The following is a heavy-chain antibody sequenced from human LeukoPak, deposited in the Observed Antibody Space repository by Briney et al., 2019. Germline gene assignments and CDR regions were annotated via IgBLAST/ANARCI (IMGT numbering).Heavy chain of an antibody. CDR1: GFTVSSYW. Sequence: GGSLRLSCAASGFTVSSYWMSWVRQAPGKGLEWVANIRQDGSEKYYVDSVKGQFTISRDNAKNSLYLQMTSLRAEDTAVYYCARENRSTSCCFDYWGQGTLVTVSS. J-gene: IGHJ4*02. D-gene: IGHD2-2*01. CDR3: ARENRSTSCCFDY. CDR2: IRQDGSEK. V-gene: IGHV3-7*01.